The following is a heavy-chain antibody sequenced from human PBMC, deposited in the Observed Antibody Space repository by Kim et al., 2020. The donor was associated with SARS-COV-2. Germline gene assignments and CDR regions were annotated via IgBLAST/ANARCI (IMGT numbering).Heavy chain of an antibody. D-gene: IGHD3-22*01. CDR3: ATITMIVEHPFDY. J-gene: IGHJ4*02. Sequence: ASVKVSCKASGYTFTGYYMHWVRQAPGQGLEWMGRINPNSGGTNYAQKFQGRVTMTRDTSISTAYMELSRLRSDDTAVYYCATITMIVEHPFDYWGQGTLVTVSS. CDR1: GYTFTGYY. CDR2: INPNSGGT. V-gene: IGHV1-2*06.